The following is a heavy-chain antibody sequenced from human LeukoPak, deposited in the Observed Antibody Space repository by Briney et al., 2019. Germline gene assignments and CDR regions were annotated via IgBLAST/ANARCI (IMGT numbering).Heavy chain of an antibody. Sequence: ASVKVSCKASGYTFTGYYMHWVRQAPGQGLEWMGWINPNSGGTDYAQKFQGRVTMTRDTSISTAYMELSRLRSDDTAVYYCARGTGEGYTYGRYYFDYWGQGALVTVSS. CDR2: INPNSGGT. CDR1: GYTFTGYY. CDR3: ARGTGEGYTYGRYYFDY. V-gene: IGHV1-2*02. D-gene: IGHD5-18*01. J-gene: IGHJ4*02.